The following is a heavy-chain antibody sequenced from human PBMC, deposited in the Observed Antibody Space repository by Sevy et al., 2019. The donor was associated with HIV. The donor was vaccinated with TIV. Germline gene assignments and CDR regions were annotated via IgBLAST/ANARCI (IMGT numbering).Heavy chain of an antibody. CDR1: GFSLSTSGMG. Sequence: SGPTLVKPTQTLTLTCTFSGFSLSTSGMGVGWIRQPPGKALEWLALLYWDDDKRYSPSLKSRLTITKDTSKNQVVLTTTNMDPVDTGTYYCAHGLYGDYANWFDPWGQGTLVTVSS. CDR2: LYWDDDK. D-gene: IGHD4-17*01. V-gene: IGHV2-5*02. J-gene: IGHJ5*02. CDR3: AHGLYGDYANWFDP.